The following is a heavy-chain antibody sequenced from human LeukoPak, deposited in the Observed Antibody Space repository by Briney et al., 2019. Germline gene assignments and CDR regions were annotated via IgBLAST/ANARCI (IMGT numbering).Heavy chain of an antibody. CDR1: GGSISSYY. D-gene: IGHD6-19*01. CDR3: ARSILGSGWACIDY. V-gene: IGHV4-59*01. Sequence: SETLSLTCIVSGGSISSYYWSWIRQPPGKGLEWIGYIYYSGSTNYNPSLKSRVTISVDTSKNQFSLKLSSVTAADTAVYYCARSILGSGWACIDYWGQGTLVTVSS. J-gene: IGHJ4*02. CDR2: IYYSGST.